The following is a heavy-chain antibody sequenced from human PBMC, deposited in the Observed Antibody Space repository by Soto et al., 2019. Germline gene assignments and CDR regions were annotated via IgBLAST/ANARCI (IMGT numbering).Heavy chain of an antibody. D-gene: IGHD5-12*01. CDR1: GFTFSSYA. CDR3: AKDALGGYDTYYYYYMDV. V-gene: IGHV3-23*01. Sequence: GGSLRLSCAASGFTFSSYAMSWVRQAPGKGLEWVSAISGSGGSTYYADSVKGRFTISRDNSKNTLYLQMNSLRAEDTAVYYCAKDALGGYDTYYYYYMDVWGKGTTVTVAS. CDR2: ISGSGGST. J-gene: IGHJ6*03.